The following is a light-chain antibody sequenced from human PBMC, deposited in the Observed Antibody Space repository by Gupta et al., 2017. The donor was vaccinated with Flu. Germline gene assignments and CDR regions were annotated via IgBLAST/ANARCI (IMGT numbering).Light chain of an antibody. CDR2: DTS. J-gene: IGKJ5*01. V-gene: IGKV3-11*01. CDR1: QSVTSS. Sequence: PATLSLSPGERVSLSCRASQSVTSSLVWYQQKPGRAPRLLIYDTSNRATGIPARFSGSGSGTDFTLTISSLEPEDFAVYYCQQRSNWPITFGQGTRLDIK. CDR3: QQRSNWPIT.